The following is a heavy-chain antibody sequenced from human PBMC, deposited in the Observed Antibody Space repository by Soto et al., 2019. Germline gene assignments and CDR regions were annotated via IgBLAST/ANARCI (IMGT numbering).Heavy chain of an antibody. CDR3: ASGSPGTTGYWYFDL. CDR2: IIPILGIA. J-gene: IGHJ2*01. D-gene: IGHD1-1*01. V-gene: IGHV1-69*02. Sequence: SVKVSCKASGGTFSSYTISWVRQAPGQGLEWMGRIIPILGIANYAQKFQGRVTITADKSTSTAYMELSSLRSEDTAVYYCASGSPGTTGYWYFDLWGRGTLVTVSS. CDR1: GGTFSSYT.